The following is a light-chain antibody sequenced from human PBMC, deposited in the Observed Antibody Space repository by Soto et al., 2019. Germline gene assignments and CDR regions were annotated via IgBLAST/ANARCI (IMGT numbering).Light chain of an antibody. V-gene: IGLV2-23*01. J-gene: IGLJ1*01. Sequence: QSALTQPASVSGSPGQSITISCTGTSSGVGSNNLVSWYQQHPGKAPKLMIYEGNKRPSGVSNRLFGCKSANTASLTISGLQTDDEADYSCCSYAGTNTVVFGTGTKLTVL. CDR1: SSGVGSNNL. CDR2: EGN. CDR3: CSYAGTNTVV.